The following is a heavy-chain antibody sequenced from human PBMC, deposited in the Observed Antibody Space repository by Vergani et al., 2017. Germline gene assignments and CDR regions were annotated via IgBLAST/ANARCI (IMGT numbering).Heavy chain of an antibody. Sequence: EVQLVESGGGLVQPGGSLRLSCAASGFTFSSYEMNWVRQAPGKGLEWVSYISSSASTIYYADSVKGRFTISRDNAKNSLYLQMNSLRAEDTAVYYCTTAIKGYCGGDCYSGGDYWGQGTLVTVSS. CDR2: ISSSASTI. CDR3: TTAIKGYCGGDCYSGGDY. V-gene: IGHV3-48*03. CDR1: GFTFSSYE. J-gene: IGHJ4*02. D-gene: IGHD2-21*02.